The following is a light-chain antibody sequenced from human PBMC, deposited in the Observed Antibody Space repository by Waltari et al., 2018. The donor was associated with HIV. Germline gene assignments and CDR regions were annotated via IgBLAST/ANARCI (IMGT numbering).Light chain of an antibody. Sequence: QSVLTQPPSASGVSEENVTLSCSGGNSNIGGHAVSWYQHLPGTAPQPLVYSDDQRPSGLPDRFSGSKSGTSASLAITGIHPDDEAHYYCAAWDDTLNGVIFGGGTKLTV. V-gene: IGLV1-44*01. J-gene: IGLJ2*01. CDR1: NSNIGGHA. CDR3: AAWDDTLNGVI. CDR2: SDD.